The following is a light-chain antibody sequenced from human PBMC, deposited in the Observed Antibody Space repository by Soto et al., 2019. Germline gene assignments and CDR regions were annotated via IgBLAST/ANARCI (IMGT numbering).Light chain of an antibody. CDR3: GTWDSSLSAVV. CDR1: SSNIGNNY. V-gene: IGLV1-51*01. CDR2: DDV. J-gene: IGLJ2*01. Sequence: QSVLTQPPSVSAAPGQKASISCSGSSSNIGNNYVSWYQQLPGTAPKLLIYDDVKRPSGIPDRFSGSKSGTSATLGITGLQTGDEADYYCGTWDSSLSAVVFGGGTKLTVL.